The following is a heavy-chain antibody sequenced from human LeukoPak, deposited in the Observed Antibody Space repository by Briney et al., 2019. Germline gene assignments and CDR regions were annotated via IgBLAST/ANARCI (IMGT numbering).Heavy chain of an antibody. D-gene: IGHD3-22*01. Sequence: SETLSLTCTVSGGSISSYYWSWIRQPPGKGLEWLGNIYYSGSTNYNPSLKSRVTISVDTSKNQFSLKLSSVTAADTAVYYCARVSEEEDYYDSSGYSEYFDYWGQGTLVTVSS. J-gene: IGHJ4*02. V-gene: IGHV4-59*12. CDR2: IYYSGST. CDR3: ARVSEEEDYYDSSGYSEYFDY. CDR1: GGSISSYY.